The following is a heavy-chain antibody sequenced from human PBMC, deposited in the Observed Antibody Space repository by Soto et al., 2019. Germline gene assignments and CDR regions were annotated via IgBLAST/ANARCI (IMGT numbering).Heavy chain of an antibody. CDR2: ISGSGGST. CDR1: GFTFSSYV. CDR3: AKRDSGWHGDDGFDI. D-gene: IGHD6-19*01. V-gene: IGHV3-23*01. Sequence: PGGSLRLSCAASGFTFSSYVMSWVRQAPGKGLEWVSGISGSGGSTYYADSVKGRFTISRDNSKNTLYLQMNSLRAEDTAIYYCAKRDSGWHGDDGFDIWGQGTMVTVSS. J-gene: IGHJ3*02.